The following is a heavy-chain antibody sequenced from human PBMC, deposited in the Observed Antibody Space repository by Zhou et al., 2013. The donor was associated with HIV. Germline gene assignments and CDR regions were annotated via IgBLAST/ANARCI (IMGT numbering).Heavy chain of an antibody. D-gene: IGHD5-12*01. V-gene: IGHV1-8*02. CDR1: GDTFSNYN. CDR3: VRGRYDLVY. CDR2: MNPNNANT. Sequence: QVQLVQSGAEVKKPGSSMKVSCKASGDTFSNYNINWVRHVPGQGLEYMGWMNPNNANTASAQRFQGRITMTRTTSMSTAYLELSSLTSEDTAVYYCVRGRYDLVYWGQGTLVTVSS. J-gene: IGHJ4*02.